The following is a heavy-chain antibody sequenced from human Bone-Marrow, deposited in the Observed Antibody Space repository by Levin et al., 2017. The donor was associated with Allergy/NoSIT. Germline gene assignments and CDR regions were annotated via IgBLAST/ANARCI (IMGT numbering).Heavy chain of an antibody. CDR3: ASSGHCDSDRCSRAWIDS. D-gene: IGHD2-21*02. V-gene: IGHV4-59*08. Sequence: TSSETLSLTCSVAGVSMSSHYWNWIRQSPGKGLEWLGYINDGGVRHYNPSLQSRVTLSVDTSNNQFFLKLTSVTAADTAVYYCASSGHCDSDRCSRAWIDSWGQGTEVSVSS. CDR1: GVSMSSHY. J-gene: IGHJ5*01. CDR2: INDGGVR.